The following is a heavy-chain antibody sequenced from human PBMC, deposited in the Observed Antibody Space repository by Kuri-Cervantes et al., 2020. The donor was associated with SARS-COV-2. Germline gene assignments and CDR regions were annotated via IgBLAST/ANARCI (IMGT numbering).Heavy chain of an antibody. CDR3: VRLPPPFKGVVPAH. CDR2: IYYTGST. V-gene: IGHV4-39*01. D-gene: IGHD2-8*01. Sequence: GSLRLSCTVSGDSISSSAFYWGWIRQPPGKGLEWIAKIYYTGSTYYNPSLKSRVTISVDTSKNQFSLKLASVTATDTAMYYGVRLPPPFKGVVPAHWGQGTLVTVSS. CDR1: GDSISSSAFY. J-gene: IGHJ4*02.